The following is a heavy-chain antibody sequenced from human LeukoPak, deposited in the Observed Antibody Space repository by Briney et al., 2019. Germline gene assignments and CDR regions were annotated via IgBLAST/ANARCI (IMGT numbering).Heavy chain of an antibody. CDR3: ARDLRYYYGSGSYYNGYFDY. CDR1: GFTFSSYS. J-gene: IGHJ4*02. Sequence: PGGSLRLSCAASGFTFSSYSMNWIRQAPGKGLEWVSYISSSGSTIYYADSVKGRFTISRDNAKNSLYLQMNSLRAEDTAVYYCARDLRYYYGSGSYYNGYFDYWGQGTLVTVSS. CDR2: ISSSGSTI. V-gene: IGHV3-48*04. D-gene: IGHD3-10*01.